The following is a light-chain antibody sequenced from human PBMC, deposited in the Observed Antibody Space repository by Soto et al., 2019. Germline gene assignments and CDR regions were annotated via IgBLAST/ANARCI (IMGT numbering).Light chain of an antibody. CDR3: QQYVSWT. CDR1: ETISSNH. V-gene: IGKV3-20*01. CDR2: GTS. Sequence: EIVLTQSPGTLSVSPGERATLSCRASETISSNHLAWYQQKPGQAPSLLIYGTSSRATGIPDRFSGSGSGIDFTLTISRLEPEDSPIYYCQQYVSWTFGQGTKVEIK. J-gene: IGKJ1*01.